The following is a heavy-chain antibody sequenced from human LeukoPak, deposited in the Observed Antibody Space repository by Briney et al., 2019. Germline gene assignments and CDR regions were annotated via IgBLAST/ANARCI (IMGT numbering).Heavy chain of an antibody. CDR2: TRYDGSNK. V-gene: IGHV3-30*02. Sequence: GGSLRLSCAASGFTFSSYGMHWVRQAPGKGLEWVAFTRYDGSNKYYADSVKGRFTISGDNSKNTLYLQMNSLRAEDTVVYYCAKDASGLTMVRGVKAYFDYWGQGTLVTVSS. CDR1: GFTFSSYG. J-gene: IGHJ4*02. D-gene: IGHD3-10*01. CDR3: AKDASGLTMVRGVKAYFDY.